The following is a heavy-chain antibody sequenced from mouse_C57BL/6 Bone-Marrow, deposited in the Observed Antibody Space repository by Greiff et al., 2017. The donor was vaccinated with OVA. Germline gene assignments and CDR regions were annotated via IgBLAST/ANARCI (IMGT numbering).Heavy chain of an antibody. J-gene: IGHJ1*03. CDR3: ARHSKYFDV. CDR2: IHPNSGST. D-gene: IGHD2-5*01. Sequence: VKLQQSGAELVKPGASVKLSCKASGYTFTSYWMHWVKQRPGQGLEWIGMIHPNSGSTNYNQKFKGKSTLTVDKSSSTAYMQLSSLTSEDSAVYYCARHSKYFDVWGTGTTVTVSS. CDR1: GYTFTSYW. V-gene: IGHV1-64*01.